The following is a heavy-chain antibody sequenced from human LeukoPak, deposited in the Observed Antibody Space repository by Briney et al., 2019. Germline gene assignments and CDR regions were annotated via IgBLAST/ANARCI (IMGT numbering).Heavy chain of an antibody. J-gene: IGHJ3*02. D-gene: IGHD3-9*01. V-gene: IGHV3-21*01. CDR2: ISSSSSYI. Sequence: GGPLRLSCAASGFTFSSYSMNWVRQAPGKGLEWVSSISSSSSYIYYADSVKGRFTISRDNAKNSLYLQMNSLRAEDTAVYYCARSLELRYFDWLGYGAFDIWGQGTMVTVSS. CDR1: GFTFSSYS. CDR3: ARSLELRYFDWLGYGAFDI.